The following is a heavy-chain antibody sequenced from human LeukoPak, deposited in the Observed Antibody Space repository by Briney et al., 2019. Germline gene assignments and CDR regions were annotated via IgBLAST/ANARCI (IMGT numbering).Heavy chain of an antibody. V-gene: IGHV3-9*01. CDR3: AKGGHYDILTGYYRHAYFGY. Sequence: PGGSLRLSCAASGFTFDDYAMHWVRQAPGKGLEWVSGISWNSGSIGYADSVKGRFTISRDNAKNSLYLQMNSLRAEDTALYYCAKGGHYDILTGYYRHAYFGYWGQGTLVTVSS. J-gene: IGHJ4*02. CDR2: ISWNSGSI. D-gene: IGHD3-9*01. CDR1: GFTFDDYA.